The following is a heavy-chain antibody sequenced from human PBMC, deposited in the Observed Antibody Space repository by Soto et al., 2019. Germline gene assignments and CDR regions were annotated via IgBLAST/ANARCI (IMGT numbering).Heavy chain of an antibody. Sequence: PGGSLRLSCAASGFTFSSYWMHWVRQAPGKGLVWVSRINSDGSSTSYADSVTGRFTISRDNAKNTLYLQMNSLRAEDTAVYYCVRTSLVVAAATREDYWGQGTLVTVSS. CDR1: GFTFSSYW. J-gene: IGHJ4*02. V-gene: IGHV3-74*01. CDR2: INSDGSST. CDR3: VRTSLVVAAATREDY. D-gene: IGHD2-15*01.